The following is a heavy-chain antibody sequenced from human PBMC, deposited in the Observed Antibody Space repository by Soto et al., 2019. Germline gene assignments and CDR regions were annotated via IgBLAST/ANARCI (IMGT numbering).Heavy chain of an antibody. J-gene: IGHJ4*02. V-gene: IGHV3-23*01. CDR1: GFTFNNYA. CDR3: AKVRERFRYYFDY. CDR2: ISGSGDKT. Sequence: EVQLLESGGGLVQPGGSLTLSCAASGFTFNNYAMNWVSQAPGKGLEWVSAISGSGDKTYYADSVKGRFTISRDSSKNIVYLQMNSLRADDPAVYYCAKVRERFRYYFDYWGQGTLVTVSS. D-gene: IGHD3-10*01.